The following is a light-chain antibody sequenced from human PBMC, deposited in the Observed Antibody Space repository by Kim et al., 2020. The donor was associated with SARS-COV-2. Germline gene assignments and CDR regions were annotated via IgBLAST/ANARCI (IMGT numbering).Light chain of an antibody. CDR1: QGIGSY. J-gene: IGKJ5*01. V-gene: IGKV1-9*01. CDR2: AAS. Sequence: QLTQSPSSLSASVGERVSITCRASQGIGSYLAWYQQKPGKVPKFLIYAASTLQSGVPSRFSGSGSETDFTLTITNLQPEDFATYYCQQLEYYPLTFGQGTRLEIK. CDR3: QQLEYYPLT.